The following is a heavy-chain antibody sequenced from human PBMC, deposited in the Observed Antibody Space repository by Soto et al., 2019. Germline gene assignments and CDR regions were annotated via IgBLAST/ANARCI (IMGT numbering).Heavy chain of an antibody. V-gene: IGHV1-58*01. J-gene: IGHJ6*02. CDR1: GFTFTSSA. D-gene: IGHD6-13*01. Sequence: ASVKVSCKASGFTFTSSAVQWVRQARGQRIEWIGWIVVGSGNTNYAQKFQERVTITRDMSTSTAYMELSSLRSEDTAVYYCAASIAAAGYYYYYYGMDVWGQGTTVTVSS. CDR3: AASIAAAGYYYYYYGMDV. CDR2: IVVGSGNT.